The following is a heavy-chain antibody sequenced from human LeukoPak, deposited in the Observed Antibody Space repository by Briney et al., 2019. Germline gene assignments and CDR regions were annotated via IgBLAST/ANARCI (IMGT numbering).Heavy chain of an antibody. CDR3: ARESPPFH. CDR2: IKQDGSEK. Sequence: GGSLRLSCAPSGFIFSSYWMSWVRQAPGKGLEWVANIKQDGSEKYYVDSVKGRFTISRDNAKNSLYLQMNSLRAEDTAVYYCARESPPFHWGQGTLVTVSS. CDR1: GFIFSSYW. J-gene: IGHJ4*02. D-gene: IGHD3-3*02. V-gene: IGHV3-7*01.